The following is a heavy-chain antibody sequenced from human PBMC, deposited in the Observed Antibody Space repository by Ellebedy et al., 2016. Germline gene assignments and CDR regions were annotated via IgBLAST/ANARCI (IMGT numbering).Heavy chain of an antibody. J-gene: IGHJ3*02. CDR3: ARDNRKLWCGELGI. Sequence: GESLKISCAAFGFTFSSYAMHWVRQAPGKGLEWVAVISYDGSNKYYADSVKGRFTISRDNSKNTLYLQMNSLRAEDTAVYYCARDNRKLWCGELGIWGQGTMVSVSS. CDR1: GFTFSSYA. V-gene: IGHV3-30-3*01. D-gene: IGHD3-10*01. CDR2: ISYDGSNK.